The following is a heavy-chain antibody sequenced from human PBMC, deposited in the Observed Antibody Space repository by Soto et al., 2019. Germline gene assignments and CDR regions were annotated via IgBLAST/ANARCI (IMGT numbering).Heavy chain of an antibody. CDR3: ARVLPPFDP. V-gene: IGHV1-18*01. CDR1: GYTFTSYG. J-gene: IGHJ5*02. CDR2: INAYNGNT. Sequence: QVQLVQSGAEVKKPGASVKVSCKASGYTFTSYGISWVRQAPGQGLEWMGWINAYNGNTNYAQKLQGRVTMTTDTPTSTAYLALRSLRSDATAVYYCARVLPPFDPWGQGTLVTVSS.